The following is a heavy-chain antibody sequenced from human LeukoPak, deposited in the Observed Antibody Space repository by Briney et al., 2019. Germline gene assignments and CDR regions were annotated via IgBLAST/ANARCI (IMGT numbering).Heavy chain of an antibody. J-gene: IGHJ3*02. CDR2: INPKSGDT. Sequence: APVKVSCEASGYAFIGYCMHWVRQAPGQGLEWMGWINPKSGDTNYAQNFQGRVTVTRDTSISTAYIDLSRLRSDDTAIYYCARGRGSSPYDAFDIWGQGTMVTVSS. V-gene: IGHV1-2*02. CDR3: ARGRGSSPYDAFDI. D-gene: IGHD3-16*01. CDR1: GYAFIGYC.